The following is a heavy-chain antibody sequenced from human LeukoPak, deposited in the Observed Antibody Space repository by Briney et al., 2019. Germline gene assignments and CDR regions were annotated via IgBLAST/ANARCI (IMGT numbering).Heavy chain of an antibody. CDR1: GYSFTSYY. D-gene: IGHD2-15*01. J-gene: IGHJ6*02. Sequence: GASVKVSCKASGYSFTSYYMHWVRQAPGQGLEWMGIINPSGGSTSYAQKFQGRVTMTRDTSTSTVYMELSSLRSEDTAVYYCARERYCSGGSCSTDSARKHYDDMDVWGQGTTVTVSS. CDR2: INPSGGST. CDR3: ARERYCSGGSCSTDSARKHYDDMDV. V-gene: IGHV1-46*01.